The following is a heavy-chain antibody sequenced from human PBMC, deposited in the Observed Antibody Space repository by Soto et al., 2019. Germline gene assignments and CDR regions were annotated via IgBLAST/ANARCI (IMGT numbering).Heavy chain of an antibody. D-gene: IGHD5-18*01. CDR2: IIPIFGRG. CDR1: GDSFISYA. Sequence: QVQLVQSGAEVRKPGSSVKVSCKVSGDSFISYAISWVRQAPGQGLEWMGGIIPIFGRGNYAQRFQGRVAVTSDESASTVHIELSGLISEVKDVYYCARDGSTVDTAIVSQYYYVMDVWGQGTTVTVSS. CDR3: ARDGSTVDTAIVSQYYYVMDV. J-gene: IGHJ6*02. V-gene: IGHV1-69*05.